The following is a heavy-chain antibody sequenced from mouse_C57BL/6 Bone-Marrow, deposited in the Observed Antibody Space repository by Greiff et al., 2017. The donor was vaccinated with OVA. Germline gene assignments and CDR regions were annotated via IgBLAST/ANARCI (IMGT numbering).Heavy chain of an antibody. J-gene: IGHJ1*03. CDR1: GFNIKDYY. D-gene: IGHD1-1*01. CDR3: TRGGYYYGSRDFDV. CDR2: IDPEDGDT. V-gene: IGHV14-1*01. Sequence: EVQLQQSGAELVRPGASVKLSCTASGFNIKDYYMHWVKQRPEQGLEWIGRIDPEDGDTEYAPKFQGKATMTADTSSTTAYLQLSSLTSEDTAVYYCTRGGYYYGSRDFDVGGTGTTVTVSS.